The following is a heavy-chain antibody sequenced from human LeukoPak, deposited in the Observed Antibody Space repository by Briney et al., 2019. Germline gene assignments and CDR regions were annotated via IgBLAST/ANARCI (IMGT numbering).Heavy chain of an antibody. CDR3: ARSKAYGSAPPVGWFDP. CDR1: GYTFTSYG. Sequence: ASVKVSCKASGYTFTSYGISWVRQAPGQGLEWMGWISAYNGNTKYSQKVQGRVTMTTDTSTSTAYMELRGLRSDDTAVYYCARSKAYGSAPPVGWFDPWGQGTLVTVSS. V-gene: IGHV1-18*01. CDR2: ISAYNGNT. J-gene: IGHJ5*02. D-gene: IGHD3-10*01.